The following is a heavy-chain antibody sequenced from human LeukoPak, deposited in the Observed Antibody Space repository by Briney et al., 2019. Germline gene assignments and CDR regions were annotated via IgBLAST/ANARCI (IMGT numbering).Heavy chain of an antibody. CDR2: MNPNSGNT. D-gene: IGHD6-19*01. CDR3: ARPRYSSLDHAFDI. CDR1: GYTFTSYD. Sequence: VASVKVSCKASGYTFTSYDINWVRQATGQGLEWMGWMNPNSGNTGYAQKFQGRVTMTRNTSISTAYMELSSLRSEDTAVYYCARPRYSSLDHAFDIWGQGTMVTVSS. J-gene: IGHJ3*02. V-gene: IGHV1-8*01.